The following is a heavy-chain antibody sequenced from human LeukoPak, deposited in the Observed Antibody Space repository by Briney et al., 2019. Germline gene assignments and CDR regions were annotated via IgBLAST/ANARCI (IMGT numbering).Heavy chain of an antibody. J-gene: IGHJ6*03. CDR2: IYYSGST. V-gene: IGHV4-59*01. Sequence: SETLSLTCTVSGGSISSYYWSWIRQPPGKGLEWIGYIYYSGSTNYNPSLKSRVTISVDTSKNQFSLKLSSVTAADTAVYYCARGRGPRIQLWLHYYYYMDVWGKGTTVTVSS. CDR1: GGSISSYY. CDR3: ARGRGPRIQLWLHYYYYMDV. D-gene: IGHD5-18*01.